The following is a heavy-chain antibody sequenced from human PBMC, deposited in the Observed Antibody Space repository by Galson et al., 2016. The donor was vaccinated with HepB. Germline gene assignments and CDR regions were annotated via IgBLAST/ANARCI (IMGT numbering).Heavy chain of an antibody. V-gene: IGHV3-21*01. CDR1: GFTFKTYT. CDR2: ISSSKTYI. J-gene: IGHJ3*01. Sequence: SLRLSCAASGFTFKTYTMDWVRQAPGKAPEWVSSISSSKTYIYYADSVRGRITVSRDNAKDSLYLQMYSLRAEDTATYYCAREGSVVKPTDPVSAFDFWGQGTVVTVSS. CDR3: AREGSVVKPTDPVSAFDF. D-gene: IGHD1-1*01.